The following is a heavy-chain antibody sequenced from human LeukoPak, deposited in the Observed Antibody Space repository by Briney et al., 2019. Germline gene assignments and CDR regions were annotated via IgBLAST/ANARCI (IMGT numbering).Heavy chain of an antibody. Sequence: PSETLSLTCTVSGGSISSGGYYWSWIRQHPGKGLEWIGYIYYSGSTYYNPSLKSRVTISVDTSKNQFSLKLSSVTAADTAVYYCAREEGTGMGYFDLWGRGTLVTVSS. D-gene: IGHD1-14*01. CDR1: GGSISSGGYY. J-gene: IGHJ2*01. CDR2: IYYSGST. V-gene: IGHV4-31*03. CDR3: AREEGTGMGYFDL.